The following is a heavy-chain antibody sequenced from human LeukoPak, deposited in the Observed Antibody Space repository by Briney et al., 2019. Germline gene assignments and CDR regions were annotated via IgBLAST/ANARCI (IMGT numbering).Heavy chain of an antibody. Sequence: GGSLRLSCAASGFTVSSNYMSWVRQAPGKGLEGVSVIYSAGNTYYADSVQGRFTMSRENPENTLYHQMNSLRAEDTAVYYCARAHDRGYYYGFDYWGQGTPVTVSS. J-gene: IGHJ4*02. CDR1: GFTVSSNY. CDR3: ARAHDRGYYYGFDY. V-gene: IGHV3-66*01. CDR2: IYSAGNT. D-gene: IGHD3-22*01.